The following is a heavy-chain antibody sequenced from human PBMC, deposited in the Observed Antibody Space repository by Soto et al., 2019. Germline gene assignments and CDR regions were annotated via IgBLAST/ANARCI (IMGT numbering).Heavy chain of an antibody. CDR1: GASISSSYW. D-gene: IGHD3-16*01. Sequence: SETLSLTCAVSGASISSSYWWNWVRQPPGKGLEWIGEISHSGTTIYNPSLKSRVTTSVDESQNHFSLKLTSVTAADTAVYFCARDFKAPNDAWAFDYWGQGALVTVSS. CDR2: ISHSGTT. J-gene: IGHJ4*02. CDR3: ARDFKAPNDAWAFDY. V-gene: IGHV4-4*02.